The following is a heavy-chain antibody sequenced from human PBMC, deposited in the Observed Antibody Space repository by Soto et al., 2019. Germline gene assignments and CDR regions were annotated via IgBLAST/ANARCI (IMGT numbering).Heavy chain of an antibody. J-gene: IGHJ3*02. D-gene: IGHD6-13*01. V-gene: IGHV3-30*03. CDR2: ISYDGSNK. CDR1: GFTFSSYG. Sequence: GGSLRLSCAASGFTFSSYGMHWVRQAPGKGLEWVAVISYDGSNKYYADSVKGRFTISRDNSKNTLYLQMNSLRAEDTAVYYCATEPSSWYRSGAFDIWGQGTMVTVSS. CDR3: ATEPSSWYRSGAFDI.